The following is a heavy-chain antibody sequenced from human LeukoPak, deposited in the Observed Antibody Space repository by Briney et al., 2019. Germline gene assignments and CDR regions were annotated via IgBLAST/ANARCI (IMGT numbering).Heavy chain of an antibody. CDR3: ARDSVRMNIRYPFDY. CDR2: INPNSGGT. D-gene: IGHD3-9*01. V-gene: IGHV1-2*02. J-gene: IGHJ4*02. Sequence: ASVKVSCKASGYTFTGYYMHWVRQAPGQGLEWMGWINPNSGGTNYAQKFQGRVTMTRDTSISTAYMELRSLRSDDTAVYYCARDSVRMNIRYPFDYWGQGTLVTVSS. CDR1: GYTFTGYY.